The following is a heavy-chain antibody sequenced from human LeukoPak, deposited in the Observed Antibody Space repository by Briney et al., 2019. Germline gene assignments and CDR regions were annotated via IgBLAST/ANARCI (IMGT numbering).Heavy chain of an antibody. Sequence: ASVTVSCMASEYTFTDYYMHWVRQAPGQGLEWMGWINPNSGDTDYAQNFQGRVTMTRDTSISTSYMELRSLRSDDTAVYYCARDGELLRRYYYYGMDVWGQGTTVTVSS. CDR2: INPNSGDT. CDR3: ARDGELLRRYYYYGMDV. J-gene: IGHJ6*02. D-gene: IGHD3-10*01. CDR1: EYTFTDYY. V-gene: IGHV1-2*02.